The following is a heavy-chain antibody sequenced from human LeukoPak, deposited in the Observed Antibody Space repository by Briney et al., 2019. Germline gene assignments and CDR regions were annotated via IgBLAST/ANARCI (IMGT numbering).Heavy chain of an antibody. J-gene: IGHJ4*02. CDR3: AKEYYDILTGPYFDY. CDR2: ISSSSSYI. D-gene: IGHD3-9*01. Sequence: GGSLRLSCAASGFTFSSYSMNWVRQAPGKGLEWVSSISSSSSYIYYADSVKGRFTISRDNAKNSLYLQMNSLRAEDTAVYYCAKEYYDILTGPYFDYWGQGTLVTVSS. CDR1: GFTFSSYS. V-gene: IGHV3-21*04.